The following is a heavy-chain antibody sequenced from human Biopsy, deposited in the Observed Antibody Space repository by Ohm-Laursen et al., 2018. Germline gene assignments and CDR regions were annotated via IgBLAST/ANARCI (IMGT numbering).Heavy chain of an antibody. Sequence: SLRLSCTAFGFTFGDYYMSWIRQAPGKGLEWLSYISGSGVTKMYADSVKDRFTVSRDNAKNSLYLEMNNLTVEDTAVYYCATDGAGSYNENWGQGTLVSVSS. CDR1: GFTFGDYY. CDR3: ATDGAGSYNEN. CDR2: ISGSGVTK. D-gene: IGHD3-10*01. J-gene: IGHJ4*02. V-gene: IGHV3-11*01.